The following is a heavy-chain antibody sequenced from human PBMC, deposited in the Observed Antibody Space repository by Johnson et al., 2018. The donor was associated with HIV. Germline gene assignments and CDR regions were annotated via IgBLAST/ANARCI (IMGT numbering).Heavy chain of an antibody. V-gene: IGHV3-72*01. J-gene: IGHJ3*02. CDR1: GFTFSNAW. CDR3: ARVKPPVYCGAWGVCAFDI. Sequence: VQLVESGGGLVKTGGSLRLSCAASGFTFSNAWMSWVRQAPGKGLEWVGRTRNKANSYTTEYAASVKGRFTISRDDSKNSLYLQMNSLKTEDTAVYYCARVKPPVYCGAWGVCAFDIWGQGTMVTVSS. D-gene: IGHD3-16*01. CDR2: TRNKANSYTT.